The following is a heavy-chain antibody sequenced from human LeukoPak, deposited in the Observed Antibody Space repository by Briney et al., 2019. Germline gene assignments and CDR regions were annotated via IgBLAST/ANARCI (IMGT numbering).Heavy chain of an antibody. CDR2: INYSGTDT. J-gene: IGHJ3*02. Sequence: GGTLRLSCAASGFIFSNYGMTWVRQAPGKGLEWVSIINYSGTDTYYADSVKGRFTISRDNSKNTLYLQMNSLRGEDTAVYYCAKGRQLRRSDAFDIWGQGTMVTVSS. CDR3: AKGRQLRRSDAFDI. D-gene: IGHD1-26*01. CDR1: GFIFSNYG. V-gene: IGHV3-23*01.